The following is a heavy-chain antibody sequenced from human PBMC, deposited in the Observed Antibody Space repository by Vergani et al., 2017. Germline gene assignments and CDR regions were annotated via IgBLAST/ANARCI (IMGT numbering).Heavy chain of an antibody. CDR1: GFTFSSYA. Sequence: VQPVESGGGVVQPGGSLRLSCAASGFTFSSYAIHWVRQAPGKGLEWVAVISYDGSTKYYADSVKGRFTISRDNSKNTLYLQMNSLRGEDTAVYYCARERGGTTVTTSYFDYWGQGTLVTVSS. V-gene: IGHV3-30-3*01. J-gene: IGHJ4*02. CDR2: ISYDGSTK. D-gene: IGHD4-17*01. CDR3: ARERGGTTVTTSYFDY.